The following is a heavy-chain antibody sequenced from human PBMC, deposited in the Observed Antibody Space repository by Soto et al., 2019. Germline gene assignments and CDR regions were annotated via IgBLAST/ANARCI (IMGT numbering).Heavy chain of an antibody. D-gene: IGHD3-3*02. Sequence: QVQLVQSGAEVRKPGSSVKLSCKASGGTFSSSAFSWVRQAPGQGLEWMGGIMPIFRTPDYAQKFQGRVTITADEXTSTAYMELSSLRSEDTAIYFCARDKDRQQLGGNYYYIMDVWGQGTTVTVSS. J-gene: IGHJ6*02. V-gene: IGHV1-69*12. CDR3: ARDKDRQQLGGNYYYIMDV. CDR1: GGTFSSSA. CDR2: IMPIFRTP.